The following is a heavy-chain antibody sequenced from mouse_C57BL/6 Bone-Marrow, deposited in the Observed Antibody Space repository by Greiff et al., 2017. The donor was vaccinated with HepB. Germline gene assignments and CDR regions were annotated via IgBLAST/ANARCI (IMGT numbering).Heavy chain of an antibody. V-gene: IGHV1-55*01. CDR2: IYPGSGST. CDR3: ARWGYGLRLVDY. J-gene: IGHJ2*01. Sequence: QVQLQQPGAELVKPGASVKMSCKASGYTFTSYWITWVKQRPGQGLEWIGDIYPGSGSTNYNEKFKSKATLTVDTSSSTAYMQLSSLTSEDSAVYYCARWGYGLRLVDYWGQGTTLTVSS. D-gene: IGHD2-4*01. CDR1: GYTFTSYW.